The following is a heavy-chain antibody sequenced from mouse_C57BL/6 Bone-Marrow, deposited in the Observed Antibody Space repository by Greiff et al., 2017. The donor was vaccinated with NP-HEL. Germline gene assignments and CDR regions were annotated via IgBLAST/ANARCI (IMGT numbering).Heavy chain of an antibody. V-gene: IGHV3-6*01. D-gene: IGHD1-1*01. J-gene: IGHJ2*01. Sequence: ESGPGLVKPSQSLSLTCSVTGYSITSGYYWNWIRQFPGNKLEWLGYISYDGSNNYNPSLKNRISITRDTSKNQFFLKLNSVTTEDTATYYCAILLNYFDYWGRGTTLTVSS. CDR1: GYSITSGYY. CDR3: AILLNYFDY. CDR2: ISYDGSN.